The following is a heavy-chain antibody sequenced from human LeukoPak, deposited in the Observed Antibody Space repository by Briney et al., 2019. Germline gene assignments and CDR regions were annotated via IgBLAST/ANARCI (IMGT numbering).Heavy chain of an antibody. Sequence: ASVKVSCKASGYTFTGYYMHWVRHAPGQGLEWMGRINPDSGGTNYAQKFQGRVTMTRDTSISTAYMELSRLRSDDTAVYYCAREGIAAAESFDYWGQGTLVTVSS. CDR3: AREGIAAAESFDY. V-gene: IGHV1-2*06. J-gene: IGHJ4*02. CDR2: INPDSGGT. CDR1: GYTFTGYY. D-gene: IGHD6-13*01.